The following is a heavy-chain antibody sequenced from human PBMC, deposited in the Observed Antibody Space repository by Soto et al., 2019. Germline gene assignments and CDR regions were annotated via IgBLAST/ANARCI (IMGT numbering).Heavy chain of an antibody. CDR3: ARHSHYDILTRSPIDYFDY. CDR1: GYTFTGYY. D-gene: IGHD3-9*01. J-gene: IGHJ4*02. V-gene: IGHV1-2*02. Sequence: ASVTVSCMASGYTFTGYYMHWVRQAPGQGLEGMGWINPNSGGTNYAQKFQGRVTMTRDTSISTADMELSRLRSDDTTVYYYARHSHYDILTRSPIDYFDYWGQGTLVTVSS. CDR2: INPNSGGT.